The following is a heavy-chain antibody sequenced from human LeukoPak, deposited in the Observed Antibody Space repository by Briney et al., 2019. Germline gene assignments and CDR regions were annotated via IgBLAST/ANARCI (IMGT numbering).Heavy chain of an antibody. CDR2: IKQDGSEK. CDR1: GFTFSSYW. CDR3: ASSPYLSAYYGMDV. J-gene: IGHJ6*02. Sequence: GGSLRLSCAASGFTFSSYWKSWVRQAPGKGLEWVANIKQDGSEKYYVDSVKCRFTISRDNAKNSLYLQMNSLRAEDTAVYYCASSPYLSAYYGMDVWGQGTTVTVSS. V-gene: IGHV3-7*01. D-gene: IGHD2-2*01.